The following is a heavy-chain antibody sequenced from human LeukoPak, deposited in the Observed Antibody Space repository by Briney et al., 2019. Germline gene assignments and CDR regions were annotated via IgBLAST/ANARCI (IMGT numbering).Heavy chain of an antibody. CDR3: ARTSCYSASCALDY. Sequence: ASVKVSCKASGYTFTSYAIHWVRQAPGQRLEWMGWINVGNGNTKYSQKFQSRVTITRNTSASTVQMELSSLRSEDTAVFYCARTSCYSASCALDYWGQGTLVTVSS. CDR1: GYTFTSYA. D-gene: IGHD2-2*01. J-gene: IGHJ4*02. V-gene: IGHV1-3*01. CDR2: INVGNGNT.